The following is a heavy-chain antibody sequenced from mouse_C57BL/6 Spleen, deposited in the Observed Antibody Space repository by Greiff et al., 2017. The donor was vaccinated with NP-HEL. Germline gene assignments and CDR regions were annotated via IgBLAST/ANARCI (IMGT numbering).Heavy chain of an antibody. J-gene: IGHJ4*01. CDR2: IYPGNSDT. CDR1: GYTFTSYW. V-gene: IGHV1-5*01. CDR3: TTYDYGDDYYAMDY. D-gene: IGHD2-4*01. Sequence: VQLQQSGTVLARPGASVKMSCKTSGYTFTSYWMHWVKQRPGQGLEWIGAIYPGNSDTSYNQKFKGKAKLTAVTSASTAYMELSSLTNEDSAVYYCTTYDYGDDYYAMDYWGQGTSVTVSS.